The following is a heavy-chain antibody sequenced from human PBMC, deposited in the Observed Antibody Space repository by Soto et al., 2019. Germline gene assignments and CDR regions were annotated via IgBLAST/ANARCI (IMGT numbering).Heavy chain of an antibody. D-gene: IGHD6-13*01. V-gene: IGHV4-39*01. CDR3: ASWIAAAGDYYYHGMDV. CDR2: IYYSGST. CDR1: GGSISSSSYY. J-gene: IGHJ6*02. Sequence: PSETLSLTCTVSGGSISSSSYYWGWIRQPPGKRLEWIGSIYYSGSTYYNPALKSRVTISLDTSKNQFSLKLSSVTAADTAVYYCASWIAAAGDYYYHGMDVWGQGTTVTVSS.